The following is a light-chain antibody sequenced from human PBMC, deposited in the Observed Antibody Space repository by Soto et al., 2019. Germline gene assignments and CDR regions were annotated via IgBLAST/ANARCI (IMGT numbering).Light chain of an antibody. CDR3: QQYINLWT. V-gene: IGKV3-11*01. J-gene: IGKJ1*01. CDR1: QSVSSY. CDR2: DAS. Sequence: EIVLTQYKATLSLSPGERATLSCRASQSVSSYLAWYQQKPGQAPRLLIYDASNRATGIPARFSGSGSGTEFTLTISSLQSEDFAVYYCQQYINLWTFGQGTMV.